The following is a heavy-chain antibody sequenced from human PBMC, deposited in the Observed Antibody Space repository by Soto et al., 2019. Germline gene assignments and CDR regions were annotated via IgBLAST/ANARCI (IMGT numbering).Heavy chain of an antibody. V-gene: IGHV3-23*01. J-gene: IGHJ4*02. CDR3: AQDGYGDRPYYFDY. Sequence: EVQLLESGGGLVQPGGSLRLSCAASGFTFSTYALNWVRQAPGKGLEWVSAIGGRGGSTYFADSVKGRFSISRDSSKNTLYLQMNSLRAEDTAVYSCAQDGYGDRPYYFDYWGQGTLVTVSS. CDR1: GFTFSTYA. D-gene: IGHD4-17*01. CDR2: IGGRGGST.